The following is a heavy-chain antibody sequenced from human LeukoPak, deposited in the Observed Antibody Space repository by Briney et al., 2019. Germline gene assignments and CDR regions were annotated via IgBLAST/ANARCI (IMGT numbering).Heavy chain of an antibody. CDR2: INQSGST. J-gene: IGHJ4*02. D-gene: IGHD3-22*01. V-gene: IGHV4-34*01. CDR1: GRSHSGFY. Sequence: PSDTLSLLCAVYGRSHSGFYWMWTRHPPGKGLEGIGEINQSGSTNYNPSLKSRVTISVDTSKNQFSLKLSSVTAADTAVYYCARGPPFYDSSGYYLSYFYFDYWGQGTLVTVSS. CDR3: ARGPPFYDSSGYYLSYFYFDY.